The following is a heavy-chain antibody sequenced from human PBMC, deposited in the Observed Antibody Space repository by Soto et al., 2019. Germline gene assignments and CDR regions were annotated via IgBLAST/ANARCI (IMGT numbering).Heavy chain of an antibody. D-gene: IGHD2-2*01. CDR3: ARGDCSGTSCYAFDI. Sequence: GGSLRLSCEASGFTFRGYGMHWVHQAPGKGLEWVAVIWYDGSNKYYADSVKGRFTISRDNSKNTLYLQMNSLRAEDTAVYYCARGDCSGTSCYAFDIWGQGTLVTVSS. CDR1: GFTFRGYG. CDR2: IWYDGSNK. J-gene: IGHJ3*02. V-gene: IGHV3-33*01.